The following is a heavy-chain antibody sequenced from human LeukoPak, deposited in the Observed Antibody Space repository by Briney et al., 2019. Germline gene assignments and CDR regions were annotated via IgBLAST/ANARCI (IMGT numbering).Heavy chain of an antibody. V-gene: IGHV4-4*07. CDR3: ARDAGHYSSSWYGLDY. J-gene: IGHJ4*02. CDR1: GGSISSYY. CDR2: IYTSGST. Sequence: SETLSLTCTVSGGSISSYYWSWIRQPAGKGLEWIGRIYTSGSTNYNPSLKSRVPMSVDTSKNQFSLKLSSVTSADTAVYYCARDAGHYSSSWYGLDYWGQGTLVTVSS. D-gene: IGHD6-13*01.